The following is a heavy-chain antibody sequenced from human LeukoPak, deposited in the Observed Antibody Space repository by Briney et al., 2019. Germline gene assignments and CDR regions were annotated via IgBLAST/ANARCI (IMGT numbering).Heavy chain of an antibody. D-gene: IGHD5-12*01. J-gene: IGHJ4*02. CDR2: ISWNSGSI. V-gene: IGHV3-9*03. CDR3: AKDIGYSGYDGIDY. Sequence: GGSLRLSCAASGFTFDDYAMHWVRQAPGKGLEWVSGISWNSGSIGYADSVKGRFTISRDNAKNSLYPQMNSLRAEDMALYYCAKDIGYSGYDGIDYWGQGTLVTVSS. CDR1: GFTFDDYA.